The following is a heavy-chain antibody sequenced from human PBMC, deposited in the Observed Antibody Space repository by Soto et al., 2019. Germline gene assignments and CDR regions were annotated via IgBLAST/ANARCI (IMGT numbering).Heavy chain of an antibody. CDR1: GYTLTELS. D-gene: IGHD3-3*01. CDR3: ATRAPITISGVVSYYYYGMDV. Sequence: QVQLVQSGAEVKKPGASVKVSCKVSGYTLTELSMHWVRQAPGKGLEWMGGVDPEDCETIYAQKFQGRVTMTEDTSTDTAYMELSSLRAEGTAVSDCATRAPITISGVVSYYYYGMDVWGQGTTVTVSS. V-gene: IGHV1-24*01. J-gene: IGHJ6*02. CDR2: VDPEDCET.